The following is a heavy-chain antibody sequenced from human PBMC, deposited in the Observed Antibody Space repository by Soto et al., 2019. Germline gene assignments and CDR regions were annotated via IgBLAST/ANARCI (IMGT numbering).Heavy chain of an antibody. CDR2: IYYGGST. V-gene: IGHV4-39*02. CDR1: GDSISRSSYF. Sequence: SETLSLTCTVSGDSISRSSYFWGWIRQPPGRGLEWIGSIYYGGSTYYNPSLKSRATISVDTSKNQFSLKLTSVTAADTAVYFCAKDIPGGIPPPWGHGTLVTVSS. D-gene: IGHD2-8*02. J-gene: IGHJ5*02. CDR3: AKDIPGGIPPP.